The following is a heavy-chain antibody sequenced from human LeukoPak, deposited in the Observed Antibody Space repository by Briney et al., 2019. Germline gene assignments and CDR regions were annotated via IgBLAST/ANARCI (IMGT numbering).Heavy chain of an antibody. CDR3: AKNYLSIVVVPTNY. CDR2: ISGSGGST. J-gene: IGHJ4*02. CDR1: GFTFSSYA. V-gene: IGHV3-23*01. D-gene: IGHD2-2*01. Sequence: GGSLRLSCAASGFTFSSYAMSWVRQAPGKGLEWVSAISGSGGSTYYADSVKGRFTISRDNSKNTLCLQMNSLRAEDTAVYYCAKNYLSIVVVPTNYWGQGTLVTVSS.